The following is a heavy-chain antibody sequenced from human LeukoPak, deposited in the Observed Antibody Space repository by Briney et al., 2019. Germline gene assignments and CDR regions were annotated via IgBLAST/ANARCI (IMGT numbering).Heavy chain of an antibody. Sequence: GGSLRLSCAASGFTFSSYAMHWVRQAPGKGLEWVAVISYDGGGTYYADSVKGRFTISRDNSKNTLYLQMNNLRDEDTAVYYCARDADMIVVVITTLDYWGQGTLVTVSS. CDR1: GFTFSSYA. CDR2: ISYDGGGT. J-gene: IGHJ4*02. V-gene: IGHV3-30*04. D-gene: IGHD3-22*01. CDR3: ARDADMIVVVITTLDY.